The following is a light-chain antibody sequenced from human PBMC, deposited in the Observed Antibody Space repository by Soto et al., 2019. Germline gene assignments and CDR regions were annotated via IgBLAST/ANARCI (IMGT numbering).Light chain of an antibody. Sequence: EILLTQSPSTLSLSPGESATLSCRASQSVSSHLAWYQQKPGQAPRLLIYGASTRATGSPARFSGSGSGTEFTLTISSLQSEDFAVYYCQHYNTWPWTFGQGTKVDIK. V-gene: IGKV3-15*01. CDR1: QSVSSH. CDR2: GAS. CDR3: QHYNTWPWT. J-gene: IGKJ1*01.